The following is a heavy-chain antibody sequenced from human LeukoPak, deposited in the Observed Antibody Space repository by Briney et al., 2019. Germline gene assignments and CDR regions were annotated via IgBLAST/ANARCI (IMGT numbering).Heavy chain of an antibody. V-gene: IGHV3-53*01. CDR2: LYSDGNT. CDR1: GFTVITND. D-gene: IGHD1-14*01. J-gene: IGHJ4*02. Sequence: GGSLRHSCAASGFTVITNDMTWVRQAPGKGLEWVSVLYSDGNTKYADSVQGRFTISRDNSKNTLYLEMNSLSPDDTAVYYCARGVEPLAANTLVYWRQGTLVTVSS. CDR3: ARGVEPLAANTLVY.